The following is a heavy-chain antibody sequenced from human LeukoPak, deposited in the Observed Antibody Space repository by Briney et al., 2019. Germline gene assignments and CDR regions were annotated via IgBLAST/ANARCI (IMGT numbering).Heavy chain of an antibody. CDR3: ARVRVRYCSGGSCHFDY. V-gene: IGHV1-2*02. CDR1: GYTFTGYY. J-gene: IGHJ4*02. Sequence: ASVKVSCKASGYTFTGYYMHWVRQAPGQGLEWMGWINPNSGGTSYAQKFQGRVTMTRDTSISTAYMELSRLRSDDTAVYYCARVRVRYCSGGSCHFDYWGQGTLVTVSS. D-gene: IGHD2-15*01. CDR2: INPNSGGT.